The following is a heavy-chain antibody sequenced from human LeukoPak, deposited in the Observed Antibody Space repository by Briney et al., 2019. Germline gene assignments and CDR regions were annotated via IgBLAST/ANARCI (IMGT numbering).Heavy chain of an antibody. D-gene: IGHD4-17*01. J-gene: IGHJ6*03. V-gene: IGHV3-30*18. Sequence: GGSLRLSCAASGFTFSRYGMHWVRQAPGKGLEWVAVISYDGGNKYYGDSVKGRFTISRDNSKNTLYLQMNSLRAEDTAVYYCAKGYGPYYYSYMDVWGKGTTVTVSS. CDR1: GFTFSRYG. CDR2: ISYDGGNK. CDR3: AKGYGPYYYSYMDV.